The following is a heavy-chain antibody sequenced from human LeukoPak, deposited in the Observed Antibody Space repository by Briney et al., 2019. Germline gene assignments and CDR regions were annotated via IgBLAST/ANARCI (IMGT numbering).Heavy chain of an antibody. CDR2: ISLDGSKT. V-gene: IGHV3-33*05. J-gene: IGHJ5*01. CDR3: ARDRAVSWFDS. D-gene: IGHD3-10*01. Sequence: GGSLRLSCAASGLTFSSHGFHWVRQAPGKGLEWVTFISLDGSKTSYADSVKGRFTLSRDDSKNTLYLEMNSLRAEDTAVYYCARDRAVSWFDSWGLGTLVTVSS. CDR1: GLTFSSHG.